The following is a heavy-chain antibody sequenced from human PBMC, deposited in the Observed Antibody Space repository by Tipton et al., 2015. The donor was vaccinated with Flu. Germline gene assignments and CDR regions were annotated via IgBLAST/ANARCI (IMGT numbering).Heavy chain of an antibody. CDR1: GITLSIYW. J-gene: IGHJ4*02. Sequence: SLRLSCGASGITLSIYWMSWVRQAPGKGLEWVANIKQDGNEKNYVDSVKGRFTISRDNSRNTLYLQMGSLRDEDTAVYYCARDGFSGSSQDYLDYWGQGTLVTVSS. V-gene: IGHV3-7*01. D-gene: IGHD1-26*01. CDR2: IKQDGNEK. CDR3: ARDGFSGSSQDYLDY.